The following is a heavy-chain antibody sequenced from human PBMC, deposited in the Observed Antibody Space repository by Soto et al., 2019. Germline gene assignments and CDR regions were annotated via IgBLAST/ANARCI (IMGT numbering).Heavy chain of an antibody. Sequence: QVQLVESGGGVVQPGRSLRLSCAASGFTFSSYAMHWVRQAPGKGLEWVAVISYDGSNKYYADYVKGRFTISRDNSKNTLYLQMNSLRAEDTAVYYCARGIAAAGTGLGLDYWGQGTLVTVSS. CDR3: ARGIAAAGTGLGLDY. CDR2: ISYDGSNK. J-gene: IGHJ4*02. CDR1: GFTFSSYA. D-gene: IGHD6-13*01. V-gene: IGHV3-30-3*01.